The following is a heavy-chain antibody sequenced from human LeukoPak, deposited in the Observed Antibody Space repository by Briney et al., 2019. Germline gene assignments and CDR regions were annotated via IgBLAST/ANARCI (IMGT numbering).Heavy chain of an antibody. CDR1: GFTFSNYN. Sequence: GGSLRLSCAASGFTFSNYNMNWVRQAPGKGLEWVSVIYSGGSTYYADSVKGRFTISRDNSKNTLYLQMNSLRAGDTAVYYCARGQRAAAGFDYWGQGTLVTVSS. J-gene: IGHJ4*02. CDR2: IYSGGST. V-gene: IGHV3-66*01. CDR3: ARGQRAAAGFDY. D-gene: IGHD6-13*01.